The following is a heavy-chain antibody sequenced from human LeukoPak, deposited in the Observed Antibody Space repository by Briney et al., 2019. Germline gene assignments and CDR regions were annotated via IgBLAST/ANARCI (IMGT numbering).Heavy chain of an antibody. CDR2: INPSGGST. J-gene: IGHJ6*02. Sequence: ASVKVSCKASGYTFTSYYMHWVRQAPGQGLEWMGIINPSGGSTSYAQKFQGRVTMTRDTSTSTVYMELSSLRSEDTAVYYCAVDYDILTGPNYYGMDVWGQGTTVTVFS. CDR1: GYTFTSYY. D-gene: IGHD3-9*01. CDR3: AVDYDILTGPNYYGMDV. V-gene: IGHV1-46*01.